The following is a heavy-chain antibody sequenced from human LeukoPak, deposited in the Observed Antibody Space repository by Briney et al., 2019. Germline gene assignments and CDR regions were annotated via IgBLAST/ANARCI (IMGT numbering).Heavy chain of an antibody. CDR2: IYTSGTT. CDR1: GGSMSSYY. Sequence: PSETLSLTCTVSGGSMSSYYWSWIRQPAGKGLEWIGRIYTSGTTSYNPSLKSRVTMSVDTSKNQFSLKLNSVTATDTAVYYCARGSHYGSGRPFDYWGQGTLVTVSS. V-gene: IGHV4-4*07. CDR3: ARGSHYGSGRPFDY. J-gene: IGHJ4*02. D-gene: IGHD3-10*01.